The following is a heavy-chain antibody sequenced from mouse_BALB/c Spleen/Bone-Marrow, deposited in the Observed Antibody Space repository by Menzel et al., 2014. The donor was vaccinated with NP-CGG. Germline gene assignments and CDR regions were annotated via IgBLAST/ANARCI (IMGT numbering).Heavy chain of an antibody. CDR2: IDPAHGNT. CDR1: GFNIKDTY. CDR3: ALYYYGSSGFAY. Sequence: VQLQQSGAELVKPGASVKLSCTASGFNIKDTYMHWVKQRPEQGLEWIGRIDPAHGNTKYDPKFQGKATITTDTSSNTAYLPLSSQTSEDTAVYYYALYYYGSSGFAYWGQGTLVTVSA. J-gene: IGHJ3*01. V-gene: IGHV14-3*02. D-gene: IGHD1-1*01.